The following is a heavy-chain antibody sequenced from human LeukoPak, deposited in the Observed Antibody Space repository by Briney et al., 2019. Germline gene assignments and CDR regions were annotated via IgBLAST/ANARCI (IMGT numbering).Heavy chain of an antibody. V-gene: IGHV1-24*01. CDR1: GYTLTELS. CDR3: ARGSYDILTGYYKNAFDI. J-gene: IGHJ3*02. CDR2: FDPEDGET. D-gene: IGHD3-9*01. Sequence: ASVKVSCKVSGYTLTELSMHWVRQAPGKGLEWMGGFDPEDGETIYAQKFQGRVTMTEDTSTDTAYMELSSLRSEDTAVYYCARGSYDILTGYYKNAFDIWGQGTMVTVSS.